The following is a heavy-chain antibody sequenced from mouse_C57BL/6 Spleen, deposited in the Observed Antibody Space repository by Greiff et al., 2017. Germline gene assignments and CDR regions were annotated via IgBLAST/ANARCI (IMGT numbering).Heavy chain of an antibody. V-gene: IGHV3-6*01. CDR2: ISYDGSN. J-gene: IGHJ1*03. CDR3: ARTVVAPYWYFDV. Sequence: EVQLVESGPGLVKPSQSLSLTCPVTGYSITSGYYWNWIRQFPGNKLEWMGYISYDGSNNYNPSLKNRITITRDTSKNQFFLKLNSVTTEDTATYYCARTVVAPYWYFDVWGTGTTVTVSS. D-gene: IGHD1-1*01. CDR1: GYSITSGYY.